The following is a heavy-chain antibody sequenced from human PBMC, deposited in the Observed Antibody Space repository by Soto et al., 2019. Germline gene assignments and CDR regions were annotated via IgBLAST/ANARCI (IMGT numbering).Heavy chain of an antibody. CDR1: GFTFGDYA. V-gene: IGHV3-49*05. CDR3: TREPQGLKFNHQVRGWFDP. Sequence: EVQLVESGGGLVKPGRSLRLSCTASGFTFGDYAMSWFRQAPGKGLEWVGFIRSKAYGGTTEYAASVKGRFTISRDDSKSVAYLQMNSLNTEDTAVYYCTREPQGLKFNHQVRGWFDPWGQGTLVTVSS. D-gene: IGHD6-25*01. J-gene: IGHJ5*02. CDR2: IRSKAYGGTT.